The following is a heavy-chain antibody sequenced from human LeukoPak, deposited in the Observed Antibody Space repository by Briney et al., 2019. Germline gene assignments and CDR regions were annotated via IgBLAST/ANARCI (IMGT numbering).Heavy chain of an antibody. D-gene: IGHD7-27*01. J-gene: IGHJ4*02. CDR3: ARDSPGDGIDY. Sequence: RGSLRLSCAASGFTFSSYWMHWVGQAPGKGLVGVSHINSDESSATYADSVKGRFTISRDNAKNTLYLQMNSLRAEDTAVYYCARDSPGDGIDYWGQGTLVTVSS. V-gene: IGHV3-74*01. CDR1: GFTFSSYW. CDR2: INSDESSA.